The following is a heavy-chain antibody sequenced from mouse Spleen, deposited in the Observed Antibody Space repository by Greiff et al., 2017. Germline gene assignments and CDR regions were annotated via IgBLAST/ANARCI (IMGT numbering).Heavy chain of an antibody. J-gene: IGHJ2*01. CDR2: INPSNSYI. Sequence: QVQLQQPGAEFVMPGTSVKLSCMTSGYTFTSYWMHWVKQRPGQGLEWIGEINPSNSYINNDQKFKGKASLTVDKSSSTAYMHLSSLTSEDSAVYYCVRGGSVVPYFFDYWGQGTTLTVSS. D-gene: IGHD1-1*01. CDR3: VRGGSVVPYFFDY. V-gene: IGHV1-69*01. CDR1: GYTFTSYW.